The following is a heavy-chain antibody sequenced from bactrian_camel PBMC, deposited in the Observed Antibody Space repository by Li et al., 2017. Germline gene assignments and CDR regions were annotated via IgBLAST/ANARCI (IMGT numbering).Heavy chain of an antibody. CDR2: ISLGGDTS. J-gene: IGHJ4*01. CDR1: GLASRWYC. Sequence: QVQLVESGGGSVLTGGSLTLSCAASGLASRWYCMAWFRQLPGKEREWVCDISLGGDTSSCADSVKGRFIISHDNAKNTLYLQMNKLNAEDTAVYTCAAGRRMLTCVWNYWGQGTQVTVS. D-gene: IGHD1*01. CDR3: AAGRRMLTCVWNY. V-gene: IGHV3S1*01.